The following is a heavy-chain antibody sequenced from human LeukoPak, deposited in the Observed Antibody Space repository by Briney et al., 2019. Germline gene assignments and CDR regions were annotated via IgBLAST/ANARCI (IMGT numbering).Heavy chain of an antibody. CDR1: GVIITNDA. J-gene: IGHJ4*02. Sequence: GGSLRLSCSASGVIITNDAMHWVRQAPGKGLEYLSAISANGGSTYYADSVKGRFTISGDNSRNTLYLQMSSLRAEDTAIYHCLKDLYKGDSSSWYYFHYWGQGTLVTVSS. CDR2: ISANGGST. CDR3: LKDLYKGDSSSWYYFHY. D-gene: IGHD6-13*01. V-gene: IGHV3-64D*06.